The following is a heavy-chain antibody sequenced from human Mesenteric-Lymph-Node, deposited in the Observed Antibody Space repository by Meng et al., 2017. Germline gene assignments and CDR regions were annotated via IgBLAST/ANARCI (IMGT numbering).Heavy chain of an antibody. CDR2: IYHSGST. CDR3: ARRRGGSGRDC. CDR1: CGSISSNGYY. J-gene: IGHJ4*02. D-gene: IGHD3-10*01. V-gene: IGHV4-39*01. Sequence: QLWESGPGLVRLSGTLSLTVPVSCGSISSNGYYWDWVRQPPGKGLEWFGAIYHSGSTSYNPSLQSRVTMFVDTSKNQFSLMLTSVTATDTAVYYCARRRGGSGRDCWGQGTLVTVSS.